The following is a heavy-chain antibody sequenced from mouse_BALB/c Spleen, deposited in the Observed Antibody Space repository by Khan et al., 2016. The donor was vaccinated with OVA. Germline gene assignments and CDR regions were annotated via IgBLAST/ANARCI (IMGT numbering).Heavy chain of an antibody. CDR2: IWSDGST. CDR1: GFSLTNYG. D-gene: IGHD2-10*01. V-gene: IGHV2-6-1*01. CDR3: ARQPYYHYNIMDY. J-gene: IGHJ4*01. Sequence: QMQLEESGPGLVAPSQSLSITCTISGFSLTNYGVHWIRQPPGKGLEWLVVIWSDGSTIYNSALKSRLTITKDNSKSQVFLQMNSLQTDDTAIYFCARQPYYHYNIMDYWGQGTSVTVSS.